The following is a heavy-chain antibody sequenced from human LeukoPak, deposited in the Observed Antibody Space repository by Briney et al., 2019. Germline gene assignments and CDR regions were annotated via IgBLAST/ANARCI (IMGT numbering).Heavy chain of an antibody. CDR2: IYSGGST. D-gene: IGHD2-2*01. Sequence: GGSLRLSCAASGFTVSSNYMSWVRQAPGKGLEWVSVIYSGGSTYYADSVKGRFTISRDNSKNTLYLQMNSLRAEDTAVYYCARDKGYCSSTSCYGYYYYGMDVWGKGTTVTVSS. V-gene: IGHV3-66*02. J-gene: IGHJ6*04. CDR3: ARDKGYCSSTSCYGYYYYGMDV. CDR1: GFTVSSNY.